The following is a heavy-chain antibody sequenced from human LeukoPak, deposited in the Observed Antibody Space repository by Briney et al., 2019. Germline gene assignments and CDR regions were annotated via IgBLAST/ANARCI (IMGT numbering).Heavy chain of an antibody. Sequence: GASVKVSCKASGYTFTGYYMHWVRQAPGQGLEWMGWINANSGGTNYAQKFQGRVTMTRDTSISTAYMELSRLRSDDTAVYYCARAEYCSGGSCRWSLVGYFLHWGQGTLVTVSS. D-gene: IGHD2-15*01. CDR2: INANSGGT. V-gene: IGHV1-2*02. J-gene: IGHJ1*01. CDR3: ARAEYCSGGSCRWSLVGYFLH. CDR1: GYTFTGYY.